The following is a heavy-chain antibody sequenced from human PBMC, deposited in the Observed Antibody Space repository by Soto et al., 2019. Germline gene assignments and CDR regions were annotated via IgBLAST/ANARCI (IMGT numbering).Heavy chain of an antibody. J-gene: IGHJ3*02. V-gene: IGHV1-69*01. CDR1: GGTVSNHA. D-gene: IGHD1-26*01. CDR2: IIPMFGTI. Sequence: QVQLVQSGAEVKKPGSSLKVSCKASGGTVSNHAMGWVRQAPGQRLEWMGGIIPMFGTIKYAQKFQHRVTITADESTNTAYMELSSLRSEDTAVYYCARGGGSSGPSNDAFDIWGQGTMVTVSS. CDR3: ARGGGSSGPSNDAFDI.